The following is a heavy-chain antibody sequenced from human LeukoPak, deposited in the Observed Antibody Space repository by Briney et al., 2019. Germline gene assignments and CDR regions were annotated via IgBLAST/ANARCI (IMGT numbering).Heavy chain of an antibody. Sequence: SETLSLTCTVSGCSISSCYWSWIRQPPGKGLEWIGYIYYSGSTNYNPSLKSRVTISVDTSKNQFSLKLSSVTAADTAVYYCARGKSRTYSSSWYSPYNWFDPWGQGTLVTVSS. J-gene: IGHJ5*02. V-gene: IGHV4-59*08. CDR3: ARGKSRTYSSSWYSPYNWFDP. CDR1: GCSISSCY. CDR2: IYYSGST. D-gene: IGHD6-13*01.